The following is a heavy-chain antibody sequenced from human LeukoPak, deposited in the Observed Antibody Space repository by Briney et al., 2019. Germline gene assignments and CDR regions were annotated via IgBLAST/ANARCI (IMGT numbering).Heavy chain of an antibody. J-gene: IGHJ4*02. CDR1: GFTFSSYA. V-gene: IGHV3-30-3*01. CDR3: ARAAEVVITMVRGFDY. D-gene: IGHD3-10*01. CDR2: ISYDGSNK. Sequence: GGSLRLSCAASGFTFSSYAMHWVRQAPGKGLEWVAVISYDGSNKYYADSVKGRFTISRDNSKNTLYLQMNSLRAEDTAVYYCARAAEVVITMVRGFDYWGQGTLVTVSS.